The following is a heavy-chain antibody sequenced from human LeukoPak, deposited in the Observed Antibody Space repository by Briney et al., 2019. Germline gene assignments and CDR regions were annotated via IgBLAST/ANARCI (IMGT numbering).Heavy chain of an antibody. CDR2: ISYDGSNK. D-gene: IGHD2-2*01. CDR1: GFTFSSYA. CDR3: AREKIVVVPAGYFDY. J-gene: IGHJ4*02. V-gene: IGHV3-30*04. Sequence: RPGGSLRLSCAASGFTFSSYAMHWVRQAPGKGLEWVAVISYDGSNKYYADSVKGRFTISRDNSKNTLYLQMNSLRAEDTAVYYFAREKIVVVPAGYFDYWGQGTLVTVSS.